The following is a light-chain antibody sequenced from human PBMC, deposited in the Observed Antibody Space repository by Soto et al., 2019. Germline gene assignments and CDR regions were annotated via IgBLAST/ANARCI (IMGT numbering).Light chain of an antibody. Sequence: EIVLTQSPGTLSLSPGERATLSCRASQSVSSSYLAWYQQKPGQAPRLLIYGASSRATGIPDRFSRSGSGTYFTLTISRLEPEDFAVYYCQQYGRWWTFGQGTKVEIK. CDR1: QSVSSSY. J-gene: IGKJ1*01. CDR3: QQYGRWWT. CDR2: GAS. V-gene: IGKV3-20*01.